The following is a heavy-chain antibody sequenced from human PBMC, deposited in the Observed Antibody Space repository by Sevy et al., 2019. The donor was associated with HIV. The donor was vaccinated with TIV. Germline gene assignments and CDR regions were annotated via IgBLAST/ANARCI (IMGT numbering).Heavy chain of an antibody. CDR2: ISYDGSNK. J-gene: IGHJ6*02. CDR3: ARGMSQIQLWFHGMDV. Sequence: GGSLRLSCAASGFTFSSYAMHWVRQAPGKGLEWVVVISYDGSNKYYADSVKGRFTISRDNSKNTLYLQMNSLRAEDTAVYYCARGMSQIQLWFHGMDVWGQGTTVTVSS. CDR1: GFTFSSYA. V-gene: IGHV3-30-3*01. D-gene: IGHD5-18*01.